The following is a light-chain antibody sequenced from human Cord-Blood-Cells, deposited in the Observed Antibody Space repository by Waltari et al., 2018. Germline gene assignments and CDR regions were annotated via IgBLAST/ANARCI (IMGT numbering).Light chain of an antibody. CDR1: SSHLGSYNL. J-gene: IGLJ3*02. CDR2: EGS. V-gene: IGLV2-23*01. CDR3: CSYAGSSTWV. Sequence: QSALTQPASVSGSPGQSITISCTGTSSHLGSYNLVSWYQQHPGKAPKLMIYEGSKRPSGVSNRFSGSKSGNTASLTISGLQAEDEADYYCCSYAGSSTWVFGGGTKLTVL.